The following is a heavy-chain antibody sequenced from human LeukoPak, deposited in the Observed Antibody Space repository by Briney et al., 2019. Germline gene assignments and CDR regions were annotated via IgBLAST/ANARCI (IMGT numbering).Heavy chain of an antibody. CDR3: ARIDGDYGSFMDV. J-gene: IGHJ6*03. CDR2: ISNSGST. D-gene: IGHD4-17*01. Sequence: PSETLSLTCTVSGDSISDYYWSWIRQPPGKGLEWVGYISNSGSTNYNPSLKSRVTISVLTSKKQFSLKLSSVTAADTAVYYCARIDGDYGSFMDVWGKGTTVTVSS. CDR1: GDSISDYY. V-gene: IGHV4-59*12.